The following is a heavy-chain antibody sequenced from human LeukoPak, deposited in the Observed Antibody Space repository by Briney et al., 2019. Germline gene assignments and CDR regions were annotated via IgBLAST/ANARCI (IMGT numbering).Heavy chain of an antibody. V-gene: IGHV3-48*03. D-gene: IGHD5-12*01. CDR1: GFTFSSYE. J-gene: IGHJ4*02. Sequence: PGGSLRLSCAASGFTFSSYEMNWVRQAPGKGLEWVSYISSSSSPIYYADSVKGRFTISRDNAKNSLYLQMSSLRAEVTAVYYCARVVAMTIDYWGQGTLVTVSS. CDR2: ISSSSSPI. CDR3: ARVVAMTIDY.